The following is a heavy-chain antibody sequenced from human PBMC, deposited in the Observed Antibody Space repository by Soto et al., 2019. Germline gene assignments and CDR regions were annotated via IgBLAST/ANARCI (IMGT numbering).Heavy chain of an antibody. J-gene: IGHJ3*02. CDR3: ARIQARYHSSGYFSAFDI. CDR2: ISRRGDTT. CDR1: GFTFTTYA. V-gene: IGHV3-23*01. Sequence: GGSLRLSCAASGFTFTTYAMSWVRQAPGKGLEWVSVISRRGDTTYYADSVKGRFTISRDNSKNTLYLQMNSLRAEDRAVYYCARIQARYHSSGYFSAFDIWGQGTMVTVSS. D-gene: IGHD3-22*01.